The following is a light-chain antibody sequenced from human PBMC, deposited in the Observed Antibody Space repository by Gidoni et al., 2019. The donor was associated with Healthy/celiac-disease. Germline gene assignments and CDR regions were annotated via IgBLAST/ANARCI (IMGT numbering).Light chain of an antibody. CDR3: QQYGSSPLT. Sequence: EIVVTQSPVTLSLSPGERATLSCRASQRVSSSYLAWYQQKPGKAPRLLVGGASSRATGIADRFSGSGSGAYFTLTSSRLDPEFFAVYCCQQYGSSPLTFXPXTKLDIK. CDR1: QRVSSSY. J-gene: IGKJ3*01. V-gene: IGKV3-20*01. CDR2: GAS.